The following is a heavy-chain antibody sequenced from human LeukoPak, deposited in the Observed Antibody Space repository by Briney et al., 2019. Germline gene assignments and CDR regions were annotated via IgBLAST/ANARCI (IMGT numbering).Heavy chain of an antibody. D-gene: IGHD1-26*01. CDR3: ARNLEGATYGYYYYYMDV. CDR2: IYYSGST. CDR1: GGSISSSSYY. V-gene: IGHV4-39*07. J-gene: IGHJ6*03. Sequence: PSETLSLTCTVSGGSISSSSYYWGWIRQPPGKGLEWIGSIYYSGSTYYNPSLKSRVTMSVDTSKNQFSLKLSSVTAADTAVYYCARNLEGATYGYYYYYMDVWGKGTTVTISS.